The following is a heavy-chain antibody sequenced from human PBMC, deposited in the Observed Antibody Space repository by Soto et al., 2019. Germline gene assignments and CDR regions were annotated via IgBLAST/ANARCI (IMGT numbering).Heavy chain of an antibody. Sequence: GESLKISCKGSGYSFPTFWIGWVRQMPGKGLEWMGVTYPGDSDTRYSPSFQGQVTMSADRSISTAYLQWTSLKASDTAIYYCARRGRTAYYTMDVWGQGTTATVS. D-gene: IGHD3-9*01. CDR1: GYSFPTFW. J-gene: IGHJ6*02. V-gene: IGHV5-51*01. CDR2: TYPGDSDT. CDR3: ARRGRTAYYTMDV.